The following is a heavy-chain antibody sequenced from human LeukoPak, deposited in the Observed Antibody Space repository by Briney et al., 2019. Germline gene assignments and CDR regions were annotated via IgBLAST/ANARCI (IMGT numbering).Heavy chain of an antibody. CDR1: GGTFSTFG. CDR2: IIPMSGTV. Sequence: ASVKVSCKASGGTFSTFGISWVRQAPGQGLEWMGGIIPMSGTVNNAQKFQGRVTITADKSTGTAYMELSSLRSDDTAVYYCAREATVTTELDYWGQGTLVTVSS. D-gene: IGHD4-17*01. CDR3: AREATVTTELDY. V-gene: IGHV1-69*06. J-gene: IGHJ4*02.